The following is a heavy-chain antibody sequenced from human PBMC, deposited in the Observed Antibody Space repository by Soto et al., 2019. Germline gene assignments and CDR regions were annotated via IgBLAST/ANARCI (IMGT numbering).Heavy chain of an antibody. V-gene: IGHV3-21*01. CDR3: ASYDFWSGTIDY. D-gene: IGHD3-3*01. Sequence: GGSLRLSCAASGFTFSSYSMNWVRQAPGKGLEWVSSISSSSYIYYADSVKGRFTISRDNAKNSLYLQMNSLRAEDTAVYYCASYDFWSGTIDYWGQGTLVTVSS. CDR1: GFTFSSYS. J-gene: IGHJ4*02. CDR2: ISSSSYI.